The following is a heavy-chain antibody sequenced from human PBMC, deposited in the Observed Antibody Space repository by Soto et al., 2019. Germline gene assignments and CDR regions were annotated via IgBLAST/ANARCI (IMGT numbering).Heavy chain of an antibody. J-gene: IGHJ6*02. Sequence: QVQLVQSGSEVKKPVSSVKVSCKASGGTFSSYTISWVRKAPGQGLEWMGRIIPILGISKYAQKFQGRVTITADNYTSTAYMELSSLRSEDTAVYYCARWLPFHYYGMDVWGQGTTFTVSS. CDR1: GGTFSSYT. CDR3: ARWLPFHYYGMDV. D-gene: IGHD5-12*01. CDR2: IIPILGIS. V-gene: IGHV1-69*02.